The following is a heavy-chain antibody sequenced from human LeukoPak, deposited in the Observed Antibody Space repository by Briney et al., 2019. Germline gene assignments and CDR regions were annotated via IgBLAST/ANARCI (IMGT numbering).Heavy chain of an antibody. V-gene: IGHV4-59*08. CDR3: AADRNNRSWYYY. J-gene: IGHJ4*02. Sequence: PSETLSLTCSVSGGFISSYYWSWIRQPPGKGPEWIGYSDKSGSTNYNPSLESRVTISVDTSTNQFSLRLSSVTAADTAVYYCAADRNNRSWYYYWGQGILVTVSS. D-gene: IGHD2/OR15-2a*01. CDR2: SDKSGST. CDR1: GGFISSYY.